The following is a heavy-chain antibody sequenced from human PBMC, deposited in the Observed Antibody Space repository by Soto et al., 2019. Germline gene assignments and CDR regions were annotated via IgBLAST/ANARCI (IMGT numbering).Heavy chain of an antibody. Sequence: QVQLVESGGGVVQPGRSLRLSCAASGFTFSSYGMNWVRQAPGKGLEWGAVIWYDGSNKYYADSVKGRFTISRDNSKNTLYLQMNSLRAEDTAVYYCAKELEGVPAAMTYFDYWGQGTLVTVSS. CDR2: IWYDGSNK. J-gene: IGHJ4*02. CDR1: GFTFSSYG. CDR3: AKELEGVPAAMTYFDY. D-gene: IGHD2-2*01. V-gene: IGHV3-33*06.